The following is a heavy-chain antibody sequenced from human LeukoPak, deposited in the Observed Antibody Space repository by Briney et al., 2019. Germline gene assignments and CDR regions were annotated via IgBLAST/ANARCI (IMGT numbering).Heavy chain of an antibody. J-gene: IGHJ6*03. CDR2: IIPIFGAA. CDR1: AATFTSYA. Sequence: SVKVSCKASAATFTSYAISWVRHAPGQGLEWIGGIIPIFGAANYAQKFQGRGTITTAGSTSTAYMELSIQSPEATAASYCARNRNIAAGIYYYYMAGGSKGST. D-gene: IGHD6-13*01. CDR3: ARNRNIAAGIYYYYMAG. V-gene: IGHV1-69*05.